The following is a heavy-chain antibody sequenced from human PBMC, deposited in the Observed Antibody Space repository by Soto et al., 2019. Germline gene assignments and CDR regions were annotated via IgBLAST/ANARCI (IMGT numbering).Heavy chain of an antibody. D-gene: IGHD1-26*01. CDR1: GFTFSSYS. CDR2: ISSSSSTI. J-gene: IGHJ5*02. CDR3: AREGGSLNWFDP. V-gene: IGHV3-48*02. Sequence: EVQLVESGGGLVQPGGSLRLSCAASGFTFSSYSMNWVRQAPGKGLEWVSYISSSSSTIYYADSVKGRFTISRDNAKNSMYMQLTSLGDEDTAVYYCAREGGSLNWFDPWGQGTLVTVSS.